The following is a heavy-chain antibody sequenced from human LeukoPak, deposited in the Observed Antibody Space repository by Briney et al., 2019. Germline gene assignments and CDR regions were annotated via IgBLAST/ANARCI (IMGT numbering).Heavy chain of an antibody. V-gene: IGHV3-74*01. D-gene: IGHD6-6*01. J-gene: IGHJ4*02. CDR3: ARSPRFSIGATRTFDY. CDR1: GFTFSTHW. Sequence: GGSLRLSCAAAGFTFSTHWMHWVRQAPGKGLVWVSRINSDGSSTRYADSVKGRFTISRDNANNTLYLQMNRLRAEDTAVYYCARSPRFSIGATRTFDYWGQGAVVSVSS. CDR2: INSDGSST.